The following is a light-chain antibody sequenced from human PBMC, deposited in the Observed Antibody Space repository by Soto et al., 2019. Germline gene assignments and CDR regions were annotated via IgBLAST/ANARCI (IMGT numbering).Light chain of an antibody. CDR1: SSNIGSNY. CDR3: AAWDGSLSGVV. Sequence: QSVLTQPPSASGTPGQRVTISCSGSSSNIGSNYVYWYQQLPGTAPKLLIFRNNQRPSGVPDRFSGSKSATSASLAISGLRSEDEADYYCAAWDGSLSGVVFGGGTQLTVL. CDR2: RNN. V-gene: IGLV1-47*01. J-gene: IGLJ2*01.